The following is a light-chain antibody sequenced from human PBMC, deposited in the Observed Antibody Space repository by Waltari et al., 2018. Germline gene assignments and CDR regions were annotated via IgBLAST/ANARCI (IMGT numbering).Light chain of an antibody. Sequence: DIQMTQSPSSLSASVGDRVTIPCRASQGLSGSLAWYQRNPGRAPKLLTYAASTLESGVPSRFSGSGSGTDYTLTINSLQPEDFATYYGQQYYSTPYTFGQGTKLEI. CDR3: QQYYSTPYT. CDR1: QGLSGS. J-gene: IGKJ2*01. V-gene: IGKV1-NL1*01. CDR2: AAS.